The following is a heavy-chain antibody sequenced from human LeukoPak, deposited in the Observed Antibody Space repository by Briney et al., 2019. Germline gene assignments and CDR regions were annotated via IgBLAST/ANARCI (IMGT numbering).Heavy chain of an antibody. CDR3: ASDEGVTADAFDI. J-gene: IGHJ3*02. D-gene: IGHD4-23*01. V-gene: IGHV3-48*01. CDR1: GFTFSSYS. Sequence: GGALRLSCAASGFTFSSYSMNWVRQAPGKGLEWVSYIRRSSSIYSADSVKGRFTLSRDNAKTSLSLQMNSLRAEDTAVYYCASDEGVTADAFDIWGQGTMVTVSS. CDR2: IRRSSSI.